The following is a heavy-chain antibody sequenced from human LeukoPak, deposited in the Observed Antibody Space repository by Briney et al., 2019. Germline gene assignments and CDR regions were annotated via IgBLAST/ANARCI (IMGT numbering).Heavy chain of an antibody. J-gene: IGHJ3*01. Sequence: VASVKVSCMASGYSVISYGIHWVRQAPGQRLEWVGWINAGNGNTEYAQRFQGRVTITSDRSASTFARTSYMELSSLRSTDTAVYYCARGLAVADFGSPLWAFDVWGQGTKVTVSS. V-gene: IGHV1-3*01. CDR2: INAGNGNT. CDR1: GYSVISYG. D-gene: IGHD6-19*01. CDR3: ARGLAVADFGSPLWAFDV.